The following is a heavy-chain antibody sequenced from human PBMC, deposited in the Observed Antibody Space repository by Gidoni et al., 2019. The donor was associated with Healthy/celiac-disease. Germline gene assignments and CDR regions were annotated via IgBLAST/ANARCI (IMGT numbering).Heavy chain of an antibody. Sequence: EVQLVESGGGLVQRGRSLRLSCTASGFSFGAYAVSWFRQDPGKGLEWVGLIRSKAYGGTTEHAASVKGRFTISRDDSKSIAYLQMNSLKTEDTAVYYCTRVSGWYRGYYYYGMDVWGQGTTVTVSS. CDR3: TRVSGWYRGYYYYGMDV. CDR1: GFSFGAYA. D-gene: IGHD6-19*01. J-gene: IGHJ6*02. CDR2: IRSKAYGGTT. V-gene: IGHV3-49*03.